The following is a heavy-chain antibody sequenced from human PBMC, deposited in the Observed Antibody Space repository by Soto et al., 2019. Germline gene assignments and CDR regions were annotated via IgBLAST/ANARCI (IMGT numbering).Heavy chain of an antibody. CDR3: ARSPGYYFDY. V-gene: IGHV4-31*03. J-gene: IGHJ4*02. Sequence: TSETLSLTCTVSGDSMSRGGYYWNWIRQHPGKGLEWIGHIYYSGSTYYNPSLKSRVTISVDTSKNQFSLKLSSVTDADTAVYHCARSPGYYFDYWGQGTLVTVSS. CDR2: IYYSGST. CDR1: GDSMSRGGYY.